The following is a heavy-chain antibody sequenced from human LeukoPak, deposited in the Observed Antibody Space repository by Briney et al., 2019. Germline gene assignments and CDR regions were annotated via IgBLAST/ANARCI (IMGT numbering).Heavy chain of an antibody. CDR3: ARLSLKVLEWSPTKGKETHYFDY. V-gene: IGHV4-39*07. D-gene: IGHD3-3*01. J-gene: IGHJ4*02. CDR2: IYHSGST. Sequence: SETLSLTCTVSGASISGSGYYWGWIRQPPGKGLEWIGEIYHSGSTNYNPSLKSRVTILEDKSKNQFSLKLSSVTAADTAVYYCARLSLKVLEWSPTKGKETHYFDYWGQGTLVTVSS. CDR1: GASISGSGYY.